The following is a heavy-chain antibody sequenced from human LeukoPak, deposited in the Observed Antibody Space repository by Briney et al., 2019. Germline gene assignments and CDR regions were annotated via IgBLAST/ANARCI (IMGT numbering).Heavy chain of an antibody. CDR2: INHSGST. CDR1: GGSFSGYY. D-gene: IGHD5-12*01. Sequence: SETLSLTCAVYGGSFSGYYWSWIRQPPGKGLEWIGEINHSGSTNYNPSLKSRVTISVDTSKNQFSLKLSSVTAAATAVYYCARGVATRGVPIDYWGQGTLVTVSS. V-gene: IGHV4-34*01. J-gene: IGHJ4*02. CDR3: ARGVATRGVPIDY.